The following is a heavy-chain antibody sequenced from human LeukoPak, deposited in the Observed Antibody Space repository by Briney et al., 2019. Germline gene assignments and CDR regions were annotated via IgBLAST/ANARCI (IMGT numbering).Heavy chain of an antibody. CDR3: AKDQLPATHGFGEFDY. Sequence: PGGSLRLSCAASGFTFSSYAMSWVRQAPGKGLEWVSAISGSGGSTYYADSVKGRFTISRDNSKNTLYLQMNSLRAEDTAVYYCAKDQLPATHGFGEFDYWGQGTLVTVSS. CDR2: ISGSGGST. J-gene: IGHJ4*02. D-gene: IGHD3-10*01. CDR1: GFTFSSYA. V-gene: IGHV3-23*01.